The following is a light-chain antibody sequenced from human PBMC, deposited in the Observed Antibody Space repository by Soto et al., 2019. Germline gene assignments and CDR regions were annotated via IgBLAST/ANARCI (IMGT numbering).Light chain of an antibody. CDR3: QQYNSYRT. Sequence: DIQMTQSPSTLSASVGDRVTITCRASQSINSRLAWYQQKPGKAPKLLIYDASSLESGVPSRFSGSGSGTEFTLTISSLQPDDFATYYCQQYNSYRTFGQGTKVDIK. CDR2: DAS. CDR1: QSINSR. V-gene: IGKV1-5*01. J-gene: IGKJ1*01.